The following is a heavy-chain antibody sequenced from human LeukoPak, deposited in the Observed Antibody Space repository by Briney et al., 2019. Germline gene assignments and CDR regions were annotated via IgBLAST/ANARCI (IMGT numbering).Heavy chain of an antibody. D-gene: IGHD3-9*01. CDR3: ARDFGDYDILTGPEGYFDY. CDR2: ISAYNGNT. J-gene: IGHJ4*02. CDR1: GYTFTSYG. Sequence: ASVKVSCKASGYTFTSYGISWVRQAPGQGLEWMGWISAYNGNTNYAQKLQGRVTMTTDTSTSTAYMELRSLRSDDTAVYYCARDFGDYDILTGPEGYFDYWGQGTLVTVSS. V-gene: IGHV1-18*01.